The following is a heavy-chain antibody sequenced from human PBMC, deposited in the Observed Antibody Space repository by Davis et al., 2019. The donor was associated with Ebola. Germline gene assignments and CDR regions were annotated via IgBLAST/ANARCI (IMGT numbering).Heavy chain of an antibody. V-gene: IGHV4-59*11. CDR3: AGNCSGPLCHTGNAFDL. D-gene: IGHD2-8*02. CDR2: IHYGGAT. J-gene: IGHJ3*01. CDR1: GASITGHY. Sequence: PSETLSLTCTVSGASITGHYWNWLRQTPGKALEWIGSIHYGGATTYDPSLKSRVIISVDTSKSQFSLKLPSVTAADTAVYYCAGNCSGPLCHTGNAFDLWGHGTRVTVSS.